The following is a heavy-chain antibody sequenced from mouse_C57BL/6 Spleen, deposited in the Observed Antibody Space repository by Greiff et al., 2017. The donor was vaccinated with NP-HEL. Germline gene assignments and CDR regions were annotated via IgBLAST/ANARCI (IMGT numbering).Heavy chain of an antibody. Sequence: EVKLVESEGGLVQPGSSMKLSCTASGFTFSDYYMAWVRQVPEKGLEWVANINYDGSSTYYLDSLKSRFIISRDNAKNILYLQMSSLKSEDTATYYCARVGGYLYAMNYWGQGTSVTVSS. CDR3: ARVGGYLYAMNY. J-gene: IGHJ4*01. CDR1: GFTFSDYY. D-gene: IGHD3-1*01. CDR2: INYDGSST. V-gene: IGHV5-16*01.